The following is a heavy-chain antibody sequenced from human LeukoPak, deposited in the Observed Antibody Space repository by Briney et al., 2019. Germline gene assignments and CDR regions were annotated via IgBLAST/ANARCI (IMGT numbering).Heavy chain of an antibody. Sequence: PGGSLRLSCAASGFTFSSYGMHWVRQAPGKGLEWVAFIRYDGSNKYYADSVKGRFTISRDNSKNTLYLQMNSLRAEDTAVYYCAKVPAEVVRGVTDNWGQGTLVTVSS. CDR2: IRYDGSNK. CDR3: AKVPAEVVRGVTDN. CDR1: GFTFSSYG. D-gene: IGHD3-10*01. J-gene: IGHJ4*02. V-gene: IGHV3-30*02.